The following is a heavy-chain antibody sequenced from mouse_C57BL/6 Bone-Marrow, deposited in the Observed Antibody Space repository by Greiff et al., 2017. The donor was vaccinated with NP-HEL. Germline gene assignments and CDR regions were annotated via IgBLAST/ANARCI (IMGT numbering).Heavy chain of an antibody. V-gene: IGHV1-39*01. Sequence: EVQLQESGPELVKPGASVKISCKASGYSFTDYNMNWVKQSNGKSLEWIRVINPNYGTTSYNQKFKGKATLTVDQSSSTAYMQLNSLTSEDSAVYYCAKNFYGRGYFDVWGTGTTVTVSS. CDR2: INPNYGTT. CDR1: GYSFTDYN. CDR3: AKNFYGRGYFDV. J-gene: IGHJ1*03. D-gene: IGHD1-2*01.